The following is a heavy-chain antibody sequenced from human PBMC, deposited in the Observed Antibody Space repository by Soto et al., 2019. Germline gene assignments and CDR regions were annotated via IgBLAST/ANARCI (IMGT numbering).Heavy chain of an antibody. D-gene: IGHD2-15*01. CDR1: GGSISNYY. CDR2: IYDSGST. Sequence: QVQLQESGPGLVKPSETLSLTCTVSGGSISNYYWSWVRQPPGKGLEWIGYIYDSGSTNYNPSLKSRVTISVDTSKNQFSLRLTSVTAADTAVYYCAAAPRYWGQGTRVTVSS. V-gene: IGHV4-59*01. CDR3: AAAPRY. J-gene: IGHJ4*02.